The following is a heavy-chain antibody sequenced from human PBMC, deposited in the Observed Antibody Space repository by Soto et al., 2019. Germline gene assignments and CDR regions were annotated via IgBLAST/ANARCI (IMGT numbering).Heavy chain of an antibody. J-gene: IGHJ2*01. CDR1: GFTFSSYA. D-gene: IGHD3-16*01. CDR2: ISGSGGST. CDR3: AKIPTFGDWYFDL. V-gene: IGHV3-23*01. Sequence: EVQLLESGGGLVQPGGSLRLSCAASGFTFSSYAMSWVRQAPGKGLEWVSAISGSGGSTYYADSVKGRFTISRDNSKNTLYLQMNSLRAEDTSVYYCAKIPTFGDWYFDLWGRGTLVTVSS.